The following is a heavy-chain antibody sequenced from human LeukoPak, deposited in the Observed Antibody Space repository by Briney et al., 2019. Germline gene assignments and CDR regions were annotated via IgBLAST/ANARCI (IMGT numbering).Heavy chain of an antibody. CDR1: GFTFSSYA. V-gene: IGHV3-30-3*01. Sequence: GGSLRLSCAASGFTFSSYAMHWVRQAPGKGLEWVAVISYDGGNKYYADSVKGRFTISRDNSKNTLYLQMNSLRAEDTAVYYCARGGWDSSSWYSDYWGQGTLVTVSS. CDR3: ARGGWDSSSWYSDY. D-gene: IGHD6-13*01. CDR2: ISYDGGNK. J-gene: IGHJ4*02.